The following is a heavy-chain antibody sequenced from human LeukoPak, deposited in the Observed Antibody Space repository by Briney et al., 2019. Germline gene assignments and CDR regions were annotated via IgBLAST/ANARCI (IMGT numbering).Heavy chain of an antibody. CDR1: GFTFDDYA. CDR2: ISWNSGSI. V-gene: IGHV3-9*01. D-gene: IGHD5-18*01. Sequence: PGGSLRLSCVASGFTFDDYAMHWVRHALGKGLEWVSSISWNSGSIGYVGSVKGRFTISRDNAKNSLYLQMNSLRAEDTALYYCAKAKGSGYSYVVFDFWGQGTLVTVSS. J-gene: IGHJ4*02. CDR3: AKAKGSGYSYVVFDF.